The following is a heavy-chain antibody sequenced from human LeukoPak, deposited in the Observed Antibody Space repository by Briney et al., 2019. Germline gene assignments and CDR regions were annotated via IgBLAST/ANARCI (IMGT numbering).Heavy chain of an antibody. CDR2: ISYDGSNK. V-gene: IGHV3-30-3*01. J-gene: IGHJ4*02. CDR3: AREVEMATSGFDY. CDR1: GFTFSSYA. D-gene: IGHD5-24*01. Sequence: GGSLRLSCAASGFTFSSYAMHWVRQAPGKGLEWVAVISYDGSNKYYADSVKGRFTISRDNSKNTLYLQMNSLRAEDTAVYYCAREVEMATSGFDYWGQGTLVTVSS.